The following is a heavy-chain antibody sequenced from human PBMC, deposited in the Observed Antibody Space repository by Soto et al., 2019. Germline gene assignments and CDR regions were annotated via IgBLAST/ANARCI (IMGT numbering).Heavy chain of an antibody. CDR3: ARHSPPNYYGSGSSTRD. D-gene: IGHD3-10*01. CDR2: IYYSGGT. V-gene: IGHV4-39*01. J-gene: IGHJ4*02. CDR1: GGSISGSSYY. Sequence: SETLSLTCTVSGGSISGSSYYWGWIRQPPGKGLEWIGNIYYSGGTYYNPSLKSRVTISVDTSKNQFSMKLSSVTAADTAVYYCARHSPPNYYGSGSSTRDWGQGTLVTVSS.